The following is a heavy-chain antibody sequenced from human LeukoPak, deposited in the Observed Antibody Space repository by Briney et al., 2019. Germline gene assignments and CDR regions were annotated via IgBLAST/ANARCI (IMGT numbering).Heavy chain of an antibody. CDR2: IWYDGSNK. V-gene: IGHV3-33*01. CDR3: AGYGSGSTIDY. Sequence: QPGGSLRLSCAASGFTFSSYGMHWVRQAPGKGLEWVAVIWYDGSNKYYADSVKGRFTISRDNSKNTLYLQMNSLRAEDTAVYYCAGYGSGSTIDYWGQGTLVTVSS. J-gene: IGHJ4*02. CDR1: GFTFSSYG. D-gene: IGHD3-10*01.